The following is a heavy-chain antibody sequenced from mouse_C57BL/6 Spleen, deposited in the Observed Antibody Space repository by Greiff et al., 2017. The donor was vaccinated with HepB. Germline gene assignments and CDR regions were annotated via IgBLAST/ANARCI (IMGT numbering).Heavy chain of an antibody. D-gene: IGHD2-5*01. CDR1: GFTFSSYA. CDR2: ISDGGSYT. J-gene: IGHJ2*01. Sequence: VQLVESGGGLVKPGGSLKLSCAASGFTFSSYAMSWVRQTPEKRLEWVATISDGGSYTYYPDNVKGRFTISRDNAKNNLYLQMSHLKSEDTAMYYCARGATIVRRYYFDYWGQGTTLTVSS. V-gene: IGHV5-4*01. CDR3: ARGATIVRRYYFDY.